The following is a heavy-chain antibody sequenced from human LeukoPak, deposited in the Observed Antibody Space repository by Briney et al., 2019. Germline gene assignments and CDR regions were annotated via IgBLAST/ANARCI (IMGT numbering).Heavy chain of an antibody. Sequence: SETLSLTCTVSGASISTTSYYWGWIRQPPGKGPESIGSIHYSGSTYYNPSLKSRVTVSVDTSKNQFSLKLSSVTAADTAVYYCARSSGTGTFSYWGQGTLVTVSS. J-gene: IGHJ4*02. CDR3: ARSSGTGTFSY. V-gene: IGHV4-39*01. D-gene: IGHD6-25*01. CDR1: GASISTTSYY. CDR2: IHYSGST.